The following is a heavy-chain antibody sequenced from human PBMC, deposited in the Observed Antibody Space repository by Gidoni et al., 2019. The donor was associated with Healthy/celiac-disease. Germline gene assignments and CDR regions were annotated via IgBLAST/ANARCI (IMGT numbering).Heavy chain of an antibody. D-gene: IGHD5-18*01. J-gene: IGHJ4*02. CDR3: AKARAQYGYSYGSDY. V-gene: IGHV3-30*18. CDR1: GFTFSFYG. Sequence: QVQLVESGGGVVQPGRSLRLSCAASGFTFSFYGMHWGRQAPGQGLEWVAFISFDGSNKYYADSVKGRFTISRDNSKNTLYLKMNSLRAEDTAVYYCAKARAQYGYSYGSDYWGQGTLVTVSS. CDR2: ISFDGSNK.